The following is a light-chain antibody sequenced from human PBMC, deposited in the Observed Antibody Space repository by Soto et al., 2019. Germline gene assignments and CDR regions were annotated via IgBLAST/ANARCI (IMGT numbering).Light chain of an antibody. CDR1: QSVSSTY. J-gene: IGKJ1*01. CDR3: QQFGNSQWT. CDR2: GAS. V-gene: IGKV3-20*01. Sequence: ETVLTQSPGTLSLSPGERATLSCRASQSVSSTYLAWYQQKPGQAPRLLIYGASSRATGIPDRFSGSGSGTDLSLTISSLEPEDFAVYYCQQFGNSQWTFGQGTKVEIK.